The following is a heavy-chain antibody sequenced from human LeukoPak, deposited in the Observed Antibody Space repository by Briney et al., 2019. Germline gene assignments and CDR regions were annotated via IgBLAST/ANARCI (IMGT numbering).Heavy chain of an antibody. Sequence: GGSLRLSCAASGFTVSSNYMSWVRQAPGKGLEWVSAISGSGGSTYYADSVKGRFTISRDNSKNTLYLQMNSLRAEDTAVYYCAKALYSSGWLVYWGQGTLVTVSS. CDR1: GFTVSSNY. J-gene: IGHJ4*02. V-gene: IGHV3-23*01. CDR3: AKALYSSGWLVY. D-gene: IGHD6-19*01. CDR2: ISGSGGST.